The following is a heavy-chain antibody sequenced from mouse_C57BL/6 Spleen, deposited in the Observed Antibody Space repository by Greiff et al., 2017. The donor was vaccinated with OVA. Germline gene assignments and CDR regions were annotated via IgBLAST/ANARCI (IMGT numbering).Heavy chain of an antibody. CDR2: IHPNSGST. V-gene: IGHV1-64*01. J-gene: IGHJ1*03. Sequence: QVQLKQSGAELVKPGASVKLSCKASGYTFTSYWMHWVKQRPGQGLEWIGMIHPNSGSTNYNEKFKSKATLTVDKSSSTAYMQLSSLTSEDSAVYYCARPIYYYGSSANWYFDVWGTGTTVTVSS. CDR3: ARPIYYYGSSANWYFDV. CDR1: GYTFTSYW. D-gene: IGHD1-1*01.